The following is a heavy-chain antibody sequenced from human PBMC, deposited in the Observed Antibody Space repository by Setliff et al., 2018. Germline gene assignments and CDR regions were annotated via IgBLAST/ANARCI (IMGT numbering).Heavy chain of an antibody. CDR1: GGTFSSSG. Sequence: SVKVSCKSSGGTFSSSGITWVRQAPGQGLQWLGRFIPILGATNHAQNFQGRVTITADESTSTAYMELRSLRADDTAVYYCERLVRHCNRISCQRTSEADLWGQGTQVTVSS. J-gene: IGHJ5*02. CDR2: FIPILGAT. CDR3: ERLVRHCNRISCQRTSEADL. V-gene: IGHV1-69*13. D-gene: IGHD2-15*01.